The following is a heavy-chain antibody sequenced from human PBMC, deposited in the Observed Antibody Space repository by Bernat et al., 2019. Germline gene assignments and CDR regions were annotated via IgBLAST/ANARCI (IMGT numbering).Heavy chain of an antibody. V-gene: IGHV3-66*01. CDR1: GFTVSSNY. D-gene: IGHD6-19*01. Sequence: EVQLVESGGGLVQPGGSLRLSCAASGFTVSSNYMSWVRQAPGKGLEWVSVIYSGGSTYYADSVKGRFTISRDNSKNTLYLQMNSLRAEDTAVYYCARDGSSVAGSPKFDYWGQGTLVTVSS. CDR2: IYSGGST. CDR3: ARDGSSVAGSPKFDY. J-gene: IGHJ4*02.